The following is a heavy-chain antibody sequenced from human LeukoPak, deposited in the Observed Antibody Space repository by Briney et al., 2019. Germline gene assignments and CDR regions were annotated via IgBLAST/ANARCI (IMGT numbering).Heavy chain of an antibody. CDR1: GCTFSSYA. Sequence: ASVKVSCKASGCTFSSYAISWVRQAPGQGLEWMGRIIPILGIANYAQKFQGRVTITADKSTSTAYMELSSLRSEDTAVYYCAREPYYYDSSGPLGYWGQGTLVTVSS. D-gene: IGHD3-22*01. J-gene: IGHJ4*02. CDR3: AREPYYYDSSGPLGY. CDR2: IIPILGIA. V-gene: IGHV1-69*04.